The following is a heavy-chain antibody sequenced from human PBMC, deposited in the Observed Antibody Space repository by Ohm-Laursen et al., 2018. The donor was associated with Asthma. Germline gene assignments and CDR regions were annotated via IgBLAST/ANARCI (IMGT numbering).Heavy chain of an antibody. J-gene: IGHJ4*02. D-gene: IGHD6-6*01. CDR1: GFTFSSYG. Sequence: LSCAASGFTFSSYGMHWVRQAPGKGLELVAIISFHGYNQYYTDSVRGRFTISRDNSRSTLYLQMNSLRPEDTAVYYCARDFYTSSPHPKSFGLWGQGTLVSVSS. CDR3: ARDFYTSSPHPKSFGL. V-gene: IGHV3-30*03. CDR2: ISFHGYNQ.